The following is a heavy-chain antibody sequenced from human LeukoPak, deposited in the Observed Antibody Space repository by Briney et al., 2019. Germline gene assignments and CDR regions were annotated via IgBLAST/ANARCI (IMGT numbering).Heavy chain of an antibody. CDR2: IYSGGST. V-gene: IGHV3-53*01. J-gene: IGHJ4*02. CDR1: GFTVSSNY. D-gene: IGHD3-9*01. Sequence: GGSLRLSCAASGFTVSSNYMSWVRQAPGKGLEWVSVIYSGGSTYYADSVKGRFTISRDNSKNTLYLQMNSLRAEDTAVYYCARGTNYDILTGYYWVFDYWGQGTLVTVSS. CDR3: ARGTNYDILTGYYWVFDY.